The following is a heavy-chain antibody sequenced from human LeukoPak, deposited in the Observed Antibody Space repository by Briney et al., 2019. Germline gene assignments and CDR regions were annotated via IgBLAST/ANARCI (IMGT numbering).Heavy chain of an antibody. CDR1: GYTFTKYW. J-gene: IGHJ4*02. CDR3: ARAYCSGTTCYRGFDY. D-gene: IGHD2-2*02. Sequence: PGESLKISCKGSGYTFTKYWIGSVRQMPGKGLEWMGIIYPGDSDTKYRPSFQGQVTISADKSISTAYLQWSSLKASDTAMYYCARAYCSGTTCYRGFDYWGQGTLVTVSS. CDR2: IYPGDSDT. V-gene: IGHV5-51*01.